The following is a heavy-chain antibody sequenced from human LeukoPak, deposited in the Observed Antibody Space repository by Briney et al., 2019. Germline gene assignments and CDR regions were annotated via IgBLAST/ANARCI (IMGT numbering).Heavy chain of an antibody. D-gene: IGHD6-19*01. CDR3: ARSQARLGWFDP. CDR1: GYTFTGYY. V-gene: IGHV1-46*01. CDR2: INPSGGST. Sequence: ASVKVSCKASGYTFTGYYMHWVRQAPGQGLEWMGIINPSGGSTSYAQKFQGRVTMTRDMSTSTVYMELSSLRSEDTAVYYCARSQARLGWFDPWGQGALVTVSS. J-gene: IGHJ5*02.